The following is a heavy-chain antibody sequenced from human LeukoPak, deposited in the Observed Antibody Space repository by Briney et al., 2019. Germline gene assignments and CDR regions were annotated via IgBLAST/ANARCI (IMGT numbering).Heavy chain of an antibody. Sequence: GGSLRLSCAASGFTFSSYAMSWVRQAPGKGLEWVSAISGSGGSTYYADSVKGRFTISRDNSKNTLYLRMNSLRAEDTAVYYCAKVRAAAGLYHFDYWGQGTLVTVSS. V-gene: IGHV3-23*01. J-gene: IGHJ4*02. D-gene: IGHD6-13*01. CDR2: ISGSGGST. CDR1: GFTFSSYA. CDR3: AKVRAAAGLYHFDY.